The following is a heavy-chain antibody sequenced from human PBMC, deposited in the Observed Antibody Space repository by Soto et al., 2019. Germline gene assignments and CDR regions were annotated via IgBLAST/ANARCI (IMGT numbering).Heavy chain of an antibody. D-gene: IGHD6-19*01. CDR1: GGTFSSYA. Sequence: QVQLVQSGAEVKKPGSSVKVSCKASGGTFSSYAISWVRQAPGQGLEWMGGIIPLFGTANYAQKFQGRVTITADESTIPAYMELSSLRCEDTGVYYCARGLAVAGIVLLGLGWFDPWGQGTLVTVSS. V-gene: IGHV1-69*01. J-gene: IGHJ5*02. CDR2: IIPLFGTA. CDR3: ARGLAVAGIVLLGLGWFDP.